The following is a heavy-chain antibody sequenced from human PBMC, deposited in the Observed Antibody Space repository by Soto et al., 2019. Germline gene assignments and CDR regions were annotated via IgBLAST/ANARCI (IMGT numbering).Heavy chain of an antibody. CDR2: ISGSGGTT. CDR1: GFTFSSYA. V-gene: IGHV3-23*01. J-gene: IGHJ5*02. Sequence: GGSLRLSCAASGFTFSSYAMTWVRQVPGKGLEWVSHISGSGGTTNYGDSVKGRITISRDNPTNMLYLQMNSLRAEDTAVYYWSNESYCSNSKCLGDNLFDPWGQGTLVTVSS. D-gene: IGHD2-2*01. CDR3: SNESYCSNSKCLGDNLFDP.